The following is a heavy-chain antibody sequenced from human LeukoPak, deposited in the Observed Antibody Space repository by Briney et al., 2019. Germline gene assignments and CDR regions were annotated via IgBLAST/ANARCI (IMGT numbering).Heavy chain of an antibody. D-gene: IGHD1-26*01. V-gene: IGHV4-38-2*02. CDR1: GYSISSGYY. CDR3: ARGIRGATLNYDY. J-gene: IGHJ4*02. CDR2: IYHSGST. Sequence: ASETLSLTCTVSGYSISSGYYWGWIRQPPGKGLEWIGSIYHSGSTYYNPSLKSRVTISVDTSKNQFSLKLSSVTAADTAVYYCARGIRGATLNYDYWGQGTLVTVSS.